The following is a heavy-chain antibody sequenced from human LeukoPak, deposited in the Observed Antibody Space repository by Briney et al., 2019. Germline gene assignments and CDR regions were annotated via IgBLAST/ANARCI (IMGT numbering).Heavy chain of an antibody. D-gene: IGHD3-10*01. CDR2: ISYDGSNK. CDR3: ARDAGPRDYGSGSYLGY. J-gene: IGHJ4*02. CDR1: GFTFSSYG. V-gene: IGHV3-30*03. Sequence: GGSLRLSCAASGFTFSSYGMHWVRQAPGKGLEWVAVISYDGSNKYYADSVKGRFTISRDNAKNSLYLQMNSLRDEDTAVYYCARDAGPRDYGSGSYLGYWGQGTLVTVSS.